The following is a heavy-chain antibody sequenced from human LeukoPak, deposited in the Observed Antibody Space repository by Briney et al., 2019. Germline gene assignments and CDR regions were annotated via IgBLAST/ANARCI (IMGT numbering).Heavy chain of an antibody. CDR3: VSWPTLVAFHAFDI. V-gene: IGHV4-31*03. Sequence: KPSETLSLTCTVSGGSISSGGYYWSWIRQHPGKGLEWIGYIYYSGSTYYNPSLKSRVTISVDTSKNQFSLKLSSVTAADTAVYYCVSWPTLVAFHAFDIWGQGTMVTVSS. CDR2: IYYSGST. D-gene: IGHD2-2*01. CDR1: GGSISSGGYY. J-gene: IGHJ3*02.